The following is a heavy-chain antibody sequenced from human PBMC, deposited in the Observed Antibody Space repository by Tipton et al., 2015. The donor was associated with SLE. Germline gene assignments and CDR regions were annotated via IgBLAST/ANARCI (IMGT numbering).Heavy chain of an antibody. V-gene: IGHV3-NL1*01. CDR3: AREELLLDAFDI. CDR1: GLTFSSYA. J-gene: IGHJ3*02. D-gene: IGHD2-21*02. Sequence: SLRLSCAASGLTFSSYAMTWVRQAPGKGLEWVSVLYSSGYNALYADSVKGRFTVSRDNSKNTLYLQMNSLRAEDTAVYYCAREELLLDAFDIWGQGTMVTVSS. CDR2: LYSSGYNA.